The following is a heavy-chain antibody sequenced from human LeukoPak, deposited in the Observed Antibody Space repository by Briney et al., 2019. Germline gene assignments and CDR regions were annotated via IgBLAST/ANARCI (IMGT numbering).Heavy chain of an antibody. J-gene: IGHJ4*02. CDR2: INHSGST. CDR1: GGSFSGYY. Sequence: SETMSLTCAVDGGSFSGYYWSWTRQPPGKGLEWIGEINHSGSTNYNPSLKSRVTISVDTSKNQFSLKLSSVTAADTAVYYCARLDRGHGVGYFDYWGQGTLVTVSS. D-gene: IGHD2-15*01. CDR3: ARLDRGHGVGYFDY. V-gene: IGHV4-34*01.